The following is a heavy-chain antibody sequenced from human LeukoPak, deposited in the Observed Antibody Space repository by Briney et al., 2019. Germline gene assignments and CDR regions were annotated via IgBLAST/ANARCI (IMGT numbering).Heavy chain of an antibody. D-gene: IGHD3-10*01. Sequence: GGSLRLSCAASGFTVSSNYMSWVRQAPGKGLEWVSVIYSGGSTYYADSVKGRFTISRDNSKNTLYLQMSSLRAEDTAVYYCASPYYYGSGSYNLGAFDIWGQGTMVTASS. CDR2: IYSGGST. CDR3: ASPYYYGSGSYNLGAFDI. CDR1: GFTVSSNY. V-gene: IGHV3-66*01. J-gene: IGHJ3*02.